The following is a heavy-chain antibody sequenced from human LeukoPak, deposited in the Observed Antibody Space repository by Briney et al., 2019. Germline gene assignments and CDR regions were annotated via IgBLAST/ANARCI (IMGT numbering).Heavy chain of an antibody. CDR1: GGSISSYY. J-gene: IGHJ6*03. CDR3: ARGQGSQYYYYYMDV. CDR2: IKQDGSEK. D-gene: IGHD3-10*01. Sequence: ETLSLTCTISGGSISSYYWSWVRQAPGKGLEWVANIKQDGSEKYYVDSVKGRFTISRDNAKNSLYLQMNSLRAEDTAVYYCARGQGSQYYYYYMDVWGKGTTVTVSS. V-gene: IGHV3-7*01.